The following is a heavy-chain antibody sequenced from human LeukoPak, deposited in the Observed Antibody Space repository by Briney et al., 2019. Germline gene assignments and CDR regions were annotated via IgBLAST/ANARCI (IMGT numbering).Heavy chain of an antibody. D-gene: IGHD2-15*01. CDR3: AKRPLGSCTTSSCSAGYFDN. CDR1: GFTVSTNY. CDR2: IYSGGST. Sequence: PGGSLRLSCAASGFTVSTNYMSWVRQAPGRGLEWVSVIYSGGSTYYADSVKGRFTISRDNSKNTLFLQMNSLRAEDSAVYYCAKRPLGSCTTSSCSAGYFDNWGQGTLVTVSS. V-gene: IGHV3-53*01. J-gene: IGHJ4*02.